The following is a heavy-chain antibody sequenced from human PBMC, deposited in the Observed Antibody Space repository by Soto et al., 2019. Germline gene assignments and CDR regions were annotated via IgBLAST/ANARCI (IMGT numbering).Heavy chain of an antibody. CDR1: GYTFTSYG. D-gene: IGHD2-21*02. CDR3: ARVYHCGGDCYLYYYYGMDV. J-gene: IGHJ6*02. Sequence: QVQLVQSGAEVKKPEASVKVSCKASGYTFTSYGISWVRQAPGQGLEWMGWISAYNGNTNYAQKLQGRVTMTTDTSTSTAYMELRSLRSDDTAVYYCARVYHCGGDCYLYYYYGMDVWGQGTTVTVSS. CDR2: ISAYNGNT. V-gene: IGHV1-18*01.